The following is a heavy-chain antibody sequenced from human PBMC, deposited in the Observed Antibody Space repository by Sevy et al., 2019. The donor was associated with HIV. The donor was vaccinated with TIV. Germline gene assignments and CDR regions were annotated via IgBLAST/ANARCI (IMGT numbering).Heavy chain of an antibody. V-gene: IGHV1-69*06. Sequence: ASVKVSCKASGGTFSSYAISWVRQAPGQGLEWMGEINPIFGTAYYAQKFQGRVTITADKSTSTAYMELSNLRSEDTAVYYCARDMGQTVAGTGGVFYYWGQGTLVTVSS. D-gene: IGHD6-19*01. CDR3: ARDMGQTVAGTGGVFYY. CDR1: GGTFSSYA. J-gene: IGHJ4*02. CDR2: INPIFGTA.